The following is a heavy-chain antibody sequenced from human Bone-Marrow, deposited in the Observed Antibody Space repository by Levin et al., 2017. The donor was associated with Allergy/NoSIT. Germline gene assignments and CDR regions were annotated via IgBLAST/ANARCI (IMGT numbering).Heavy chain of an antibody. Sequence: ASVKVSCKTSGYTFTSHGITWVRQAPGQGLEWLGWISGYNGNTNYAEKFEGRVTMTIDTSTATAHMELTSLTSDDTAVYFCAREVTGSPYYDFWSGNYRTGNWFDPWGQGTLVTVSS. J-gene: IGHJ5*02. D-gene: IGHD3-3*01. V-gene: IGHV1-18*01. CDR3: AREVTGSPYYDFWSGNYRTGNWFDP. CDR2: ISGYNGNT. CDR1: GYTFTSHG.